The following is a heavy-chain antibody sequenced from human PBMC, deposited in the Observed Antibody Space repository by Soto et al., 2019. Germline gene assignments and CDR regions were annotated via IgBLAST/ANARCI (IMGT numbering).Heavy chain of an antibody. CDR3: ARDKLNGYNWFDP. Sequence: SETLSLTCTVPGGSISSGGYYWSWIRQHPGKGLEWIGYIYYSGSTYYNPSLKSRVTISVDTSKNQFSLKLSSVTAADTAVYYCARDKLNGYNWFDPWGQGTLVTVSS. CDR2: IYYSGST. CDR1: GGSISSGGYY. D-gene: IGHD1-7*01. V-gene: IGHV4-31*03. J-gene: IGHJ5*02.